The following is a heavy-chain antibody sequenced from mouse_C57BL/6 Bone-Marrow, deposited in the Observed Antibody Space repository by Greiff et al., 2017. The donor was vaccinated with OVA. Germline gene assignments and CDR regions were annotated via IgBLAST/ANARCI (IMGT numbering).Heavy chain of an antibody. J-gene: IGHJ4*01. Sequence: EVKLMESEGGLVQPGSSMKLSCTASGFTFSDYYMAWVRQVPEKGLEWVANINYDGSSTYYLDSLKSRFIISRDNAKNILYLQMSSLKSEDTATYYCARDRGGSSYVDYAMDYWGQGTSVTVSS. CDR3: ARDRGGSSYVDYAMDY. V-gene: IGHV5-16*01. D-gene: IGHD1-1*01. CDR1: GFTFSDYY. CDR2: INYDGSST.